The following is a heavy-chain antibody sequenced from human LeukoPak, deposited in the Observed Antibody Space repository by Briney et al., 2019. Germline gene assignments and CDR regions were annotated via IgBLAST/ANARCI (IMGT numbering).Heavy chain of an antibody. J-gene: IGHJ6*03. D-gene: IGHD2-21*02. V-gene: IGHV3-7*01. CDR2: IKQDGSEK. CDR3: ARLPVPGVTTYYYYYYMDV. Sequence: GGSLRLSCAASGFTFSSYWMSWVRQAPGKGLEWVANIKQDGSEKYYVDSVKGRFTISRDNAKNSLYLQMNSLRAEDTAVYYCARLPVPGVTTYYYYYYMDVWGKGTTVTVPS. CDR1: GFTFSSYW.